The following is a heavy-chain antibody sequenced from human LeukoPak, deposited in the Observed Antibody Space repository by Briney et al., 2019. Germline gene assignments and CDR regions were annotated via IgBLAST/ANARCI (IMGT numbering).Heavy chain of an antibody. D-gene: IGHD6-19*01. Sequence: GGSLRLSCAASGFTFSSYSMNWVRQAPGKGLEWVSYISTSSSTIYYADSVKGRFTISRDNAKNPLYLQMNSLGDEDTAVYYCARDYRSSSGWTVDYWGQGTLVTVSS. CDR3: ARDYRSSSGWTVDY. V-gene: IGHV3-48*02. CDR1: GFTFSSYS. J-gene: IGHJ4*02. CDR2: ISTSSSTI.